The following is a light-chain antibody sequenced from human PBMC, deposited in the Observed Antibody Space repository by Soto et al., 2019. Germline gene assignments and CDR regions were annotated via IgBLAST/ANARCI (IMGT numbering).Light chain of an antibody. CDR1: SSDVGTYNY. V-gene: IGLV2-14*01. CDR3: SSYTSTTTLV. J-gene: IGLJ2*01. Sequence: QSALTQPTSLSGSPGQSITISCTGTSSDVGTYNYASWYQQHTGKSPKLMIYEVTNRPSGVSNRFSGSKSGNTASLTISGLQTEDEAHYYCSSYTSTTTLVFGGGTKLTVL. CDR2: EVT.